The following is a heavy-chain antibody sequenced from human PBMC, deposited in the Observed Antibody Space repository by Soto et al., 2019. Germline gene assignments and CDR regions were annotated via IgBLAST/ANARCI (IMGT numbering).Heavy chain of an antibody. D-gene: IGHD3-16*02. CDR1: GYTFIGYD. J-gene: IGHJ4*02. Sequence: ASVKVSCKASGYTFIGYDINWVRQATGQGLEWMGWMNPNSGTAGYGQKFQGRVTMTRDTSISTAYMELSRLGSEDTAVDYCAGVSRDNTFGGVIDYRFDYSGQ. CDR2: MNPNSGTA. CDR3: AGVSRDNTFGGVIDYRFDY. V-gene: IGHV1-8*01.